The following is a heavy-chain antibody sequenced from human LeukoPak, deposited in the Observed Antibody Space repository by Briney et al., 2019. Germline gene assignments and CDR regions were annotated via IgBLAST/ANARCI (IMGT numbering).Heavy chain of an antibody. CDR1: GYTFTIYY. Sequence: ASVKVSCKASGYTFTIYYMHWVRPAPGQGLEWMGIINPSGGGTSYAQKFQGRVTMTRDTSTSTVYMELSSLRSEDTAVYYCARDGLTDYDFWSGYLDYWGQGTLVNVSS. J-gene: IGHJ4*02. CDR3: ARDGLTDYDFWSGYLDY. V-gene: IGHV1-46*01. CDR2: INPSGGGT. D-gene: IGHD3-3*01.